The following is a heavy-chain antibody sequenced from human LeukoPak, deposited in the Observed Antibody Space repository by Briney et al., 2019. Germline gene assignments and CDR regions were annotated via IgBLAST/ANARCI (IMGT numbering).Heavy chain of an antibody. CDR1: GYSISSGYY. J-gene: IGHJ4*02. D-gene: IGHD3-3*01. CDR2: IYHSGGT. V-gene: IGHV4-38-2*01. CDR3: ARRPSYDFWSGYLTYYFDY. Sequence: SETLSLTCAVSGYSISSGYYWGWIRQPPGKGLEWIGSIYHSGGTHYNPSLKSRVTISVDTSKNQFSLKLSSVTAADTAVYYCARRPSYDFWSGYLTYYFDYWGQGTLVTVSS.